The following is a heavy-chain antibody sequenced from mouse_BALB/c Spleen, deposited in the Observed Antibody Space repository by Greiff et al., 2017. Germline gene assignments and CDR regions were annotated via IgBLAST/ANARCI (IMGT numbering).Heavy chain of an antibody. J-gene: IGHJ2*01. CDR1: GYTFTSYV. Sequence: VQLQQSGPELVKPGASVKMSCKASGYTFTSYVMHWVKQKPGQGLEWIGYINPYNDGTKYNEKFKGKATLTVDTSSSTAYVDLSSLTSEDSAVYYCARRSISGIGWLAYWGQGTTLTVSS. CDR2: INPYNDGT. V-gene: IGHV1-14*01. CDR3: ARRSISGIGWLAY. D-gene: IGHD2-3*01.